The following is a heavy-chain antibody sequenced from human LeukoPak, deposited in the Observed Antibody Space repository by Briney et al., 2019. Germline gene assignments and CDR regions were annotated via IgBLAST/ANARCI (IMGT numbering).Heavy chain of an antibody. V-gene: IGHV3-21*01. CDR1: GFTFSSYS. CDR2: ISSSSSYI. J-gene: IGHJ5*02. Sequence: GGSLRLSCAASGFTFSSYSMNWVRQAPGKGLEWVSSISSSSSYIYYADSVKGRFTISRDNAKNSLYLQMNSLRAEDTAVYYCAREDVDDWFDPWGQGTLVTVSS. CDR3: AREDVDDWFDP. D-gene: IGHD2-15*01.